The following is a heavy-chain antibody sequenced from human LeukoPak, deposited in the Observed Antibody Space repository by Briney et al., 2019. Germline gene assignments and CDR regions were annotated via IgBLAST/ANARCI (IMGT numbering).Heavy chain of an antibody. CDR1: GFTFSSYS. V-gene: IGHV3-21*01. J-gene: IGHJ4*02. CDR3: AKDPLRAAGIKFPRYFDY. Sequence: GGSLRLSCAASGFTFSSYSMNWVRQAPGKGLEWVSSISSSSSYIYYADSVKGRFTISRDNAKNSLYLQMNSLRAEDTAVYYCAKDPLRAAGIKFPRYFDYWGQGTLVTVSS. D-gene: IGHD6-13*01. CDR2: ISSSSSYI.